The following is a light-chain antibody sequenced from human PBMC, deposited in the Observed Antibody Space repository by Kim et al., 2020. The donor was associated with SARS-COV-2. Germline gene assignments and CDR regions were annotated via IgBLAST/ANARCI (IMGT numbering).Light chain of an antibody. V-gene: IGKV3-20*01. Sequence: PGETATLSCRASQSVSSSYLAWYQQKPGQAPRLLIYGASSRATGIPDRFSGSGSGTDFTLTISRLEPEDFAVYYCQQYGSSLRITFGQGTRLEIK. CDR1: QSVSSSY. CDR3: QQYGSSLRIT. CDR2: GAS. J-gene: IGKJ5*01.